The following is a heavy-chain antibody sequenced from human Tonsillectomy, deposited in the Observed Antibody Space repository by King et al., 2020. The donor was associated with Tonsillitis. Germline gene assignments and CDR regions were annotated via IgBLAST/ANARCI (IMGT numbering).Heavy chain of an antibody. CDR2: IIPVFGTA. V-gene: IGHV1-69*01. CDR3: AGDTYYYDSSGYYYLDGVDI. Sequence: QLVQSGAEVKKPGSSVKVSCKVSGGTFSSYAISWVRQAPGQGLEWMGGIIPVFGTANYAQKFQGRDTITADESTNTAYMELSSLRSEDTAVYFCAGDTYYYDSSGYYYLDGVDIWGQGTMVTVSS. CDR1: GGTFSSYA. D-gene: IGHD3-22*01. J-gene: IGHJ3*02.